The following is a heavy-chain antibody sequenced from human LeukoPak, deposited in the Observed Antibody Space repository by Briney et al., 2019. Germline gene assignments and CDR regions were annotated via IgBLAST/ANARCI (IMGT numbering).Heavy chain of an antibody. CDR2: INPTGGST. CDR1: GYTFPSYF. CDR3: ARDHTIAVAGTRARASLGY. Sequence: ASVKVSYKASGYTFPSYFMHWVRQAPGQGLEWMGIINPTGGSTTYAQKFQGRVTMTRDTSTSTVYMELSSLRSDDTAVYYCARDHTIAVAGTRARASLGYWGQGTLVTVPS. D-gene: IGHD6-19*01. V-gene: IGHV1-46*01. J-gene: IGHJ4*02.